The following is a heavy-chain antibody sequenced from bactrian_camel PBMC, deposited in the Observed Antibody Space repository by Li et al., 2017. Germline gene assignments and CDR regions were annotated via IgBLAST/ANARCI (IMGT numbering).Heavy chain of an antibody. CDR2: IDSDGIT. Sequence: HVQLVESGGREVKAGGSLVLSCQGSAYLFRSYCMGWFRQAPGKERERVAAIDSDGITSYADFAKGRFTISRDNDKNTLWLQMNNLKPEDSAVYYCAADTGAPPHQDIVVVDTTPWRLILVTGDRGPRSPSP. V-gene: IGHV3S57*01. J-gene: IGHJ6*01. CDR1: AYLFRSYC. D-gene: IGHD2*01. CDR3: AADTGAPPHQDIVVVDTTPWRLILVT.